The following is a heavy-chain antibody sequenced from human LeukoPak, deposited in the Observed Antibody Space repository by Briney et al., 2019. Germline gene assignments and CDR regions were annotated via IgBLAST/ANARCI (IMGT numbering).Heavy chain of an antibody. CDR1: RGSISSFY. J-gene: IGHJ5*02. D-gene: IGHD3-10*01. Sequence: PSETLSLTCTVSRGSISSFYWSWIRQPAGKGLEWIGEINHSGSTNYNPSLKSRVTTSVDTSKNQFSLKLSSVTAADTAVYYCARRMGPGTMVRNWFDPWGQGTLVTVSS. CDR3: ARRMGPGTMVRNWFDP. CDR2: INHSGST. V-gene: IGHV4-34*01.